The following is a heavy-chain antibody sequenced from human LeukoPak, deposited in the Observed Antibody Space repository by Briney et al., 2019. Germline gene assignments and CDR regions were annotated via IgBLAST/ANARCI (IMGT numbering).Heavy chain of an antibody. Sequence: SVNVSCKASGGTFSSYAISWVRQAPGQGLEWMGRIIPILGIANYAQKFQGRVTITADKSTSTAYMELSSLRSEDTAVYYCARDADYYGSGSYVYFDYWGQGTLVTVSS. D-gene: IGHD3-10*01. CDR3: ARDADYYGSGSYVYFDY. V-gene: IGHV1-69*04. CDR2: IIPILGIA. CDR1: GGTFSSYA. J-gene: IGHJ4*02.